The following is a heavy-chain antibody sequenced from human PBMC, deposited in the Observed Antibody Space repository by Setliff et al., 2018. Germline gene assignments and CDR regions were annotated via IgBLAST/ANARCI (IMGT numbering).Heavy chain of an antibody. J-gene: IGHJ6*03. D-gene: IGHD3-3*01. CDR2: IKESGSEK. V-gene: IGHV3-7*03. CDR1: GFTFSGYW. CDR3: ARLYDFWSGYSIFDYYYMDV. Sequence: HPGGSLRLSCAASGFTFSGYWMSWVRQAPGKGLEWVANIKESGSEKYYMDSVKGRFTISRDNAKNSLYLQMNSLRAEDTAMYYCARLYDFWSGYSIFDYYYMDVWGKGTTVTVSS.